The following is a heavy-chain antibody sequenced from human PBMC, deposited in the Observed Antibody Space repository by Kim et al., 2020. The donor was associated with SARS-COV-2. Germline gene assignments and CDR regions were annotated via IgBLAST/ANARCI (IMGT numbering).Heavy chain of an antibody. CDR3: VRGNWGKGDY. CDR1: GFTFSSYW. V-gene: IGHV3-7*04. Sequence: GGSLRLSCVASGFTFSSYWMSWVRQAPGKGLEWVTNIKKDGSEKYYVDAVKRRITISRDNANNSMHLQMSSLAAEAAVYYCCVRGNWGKGDYWGQGTLVT. D-gene: IGHD3-16*01. J-gene: IGHJ4*02. CDR2: IKKDGSEK.